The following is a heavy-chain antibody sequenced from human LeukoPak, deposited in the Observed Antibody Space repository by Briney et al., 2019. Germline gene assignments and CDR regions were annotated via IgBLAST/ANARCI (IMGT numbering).Heavy chain of an antibody. CDR1: GFTFSSYW. CDR3: ARVIAVAGNYYFDY. D-gene: IGHD6-19*01. V-gene: IGHV3-74*01. Sequence: GGSLRLSCAASGFTFSSYWMHWFRQAPGKGLVWVSRINSDGSSTSYADSVKGRFTISRDNAKNTLYLQMNSLRAEDTAVYYCARVIAVAGNYYFDYWGQGTLVTVSS. CDR2: INSDGSST. J-gene: IGHJ4*02.